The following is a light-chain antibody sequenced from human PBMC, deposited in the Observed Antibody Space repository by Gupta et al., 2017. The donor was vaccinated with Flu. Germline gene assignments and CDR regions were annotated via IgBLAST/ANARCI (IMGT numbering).Light chain of an antibody. CDR3: QQYGSSHPTLPT. J-gene: IGKJ2*01. V-gene: IGKV3-20*01. Sequence: EIVLTQSPGTLSLSPGERATLSCRASQSVSSSYLAWYQQKPGQAPRLLIYGASSRATGSPHRCSDSGSWKEFSLTISRLEPEDCVVYYCQQYGSSHPTLPTFGQGTKLEIK. CDR1: QSVSSSY. CDR2: GAS.